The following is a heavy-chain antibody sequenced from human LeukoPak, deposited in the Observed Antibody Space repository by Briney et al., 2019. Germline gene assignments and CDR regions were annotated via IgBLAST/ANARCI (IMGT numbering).Heavy chain of an antibody. Sequence: PGGSLRLSCAASGFTFSSYAMHWVRQAPGKGLEWVAVISYDGSNKYYADSVKGRFTISRDNSKNTLYLQINSLRAEDTAVYYCASVDIVVVPAAADYWGQGTLVTVSS. V-gene: IGHV3-30*04. D-gene: IGHD2-2*03. CDR2: ISYDGSNK. J-gene: IGHJ4*02. CDR1: GFTFSSYA. CDR3: ASVDIVVVPAAADY.